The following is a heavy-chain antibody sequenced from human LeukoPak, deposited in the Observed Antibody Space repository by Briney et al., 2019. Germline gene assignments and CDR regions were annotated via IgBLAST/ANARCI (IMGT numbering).Heavy chain of an antibody. V-gene: IGHV3-23*01. D-gene: IGHD5-18*01. J-gene: IGHJ4*02. Sequence: GGSLRLSCAASGYTFSSYAVSWVRQAPGKGLEWVSAISGSGGSTYYADSVKGRFTISRDNSKNTLYLQMNSLRAEDTAVYYCAKGVFGYSYGYYVYWGQGTLVTVSS. CDR2: ISGSGGST. CDR3: AKGVFGYSYGYYVY. CDR1: GYTFSSYA.